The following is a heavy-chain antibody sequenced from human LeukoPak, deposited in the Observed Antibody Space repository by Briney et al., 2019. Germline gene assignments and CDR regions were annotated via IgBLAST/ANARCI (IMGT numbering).Heavy chain of an antibody. CDR2: ISWNSGSI. V-gene: IGHV3-9*01. CDR3: ATDFGH. CDR1: GFTFDDYA. J-gene: IGHJ4*02. Sequence: PGGSLRLSCAASGFTFDDYAMHWVRQAPGKGLEWVSGISWNSGSIGYADSVKGRFTISRDNAKNSLYLQMNSLRAEDTALYYCATDFGHWGQGTLVTVSS.